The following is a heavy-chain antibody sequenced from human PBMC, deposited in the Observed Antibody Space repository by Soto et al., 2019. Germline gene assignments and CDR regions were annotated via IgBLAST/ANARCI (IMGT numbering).Heavy chain of an antibody. J-gene: IGHJ4*02. V-gene: IGHV3-74*01. Sequence: PWVSLRLSCAASGITFSTYWRHWSGQVPGKGLEWVSLINSESSHKYYADSWKGPFTIPRDNAKNPVTLQMTTLTPDDTAVYYCATSLRYFDNWDQGTRVAVCS. CDR1: GITFSTYW. CDR3: ATSLRYFDN. CDR2: INSESSHK.